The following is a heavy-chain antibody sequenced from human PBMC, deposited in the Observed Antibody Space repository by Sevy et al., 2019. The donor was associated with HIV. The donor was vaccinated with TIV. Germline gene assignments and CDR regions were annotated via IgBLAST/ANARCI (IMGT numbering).Heavy chain of an antibody. D-gene: IGHD3-16*01. CDR3: ARDRGEILHSAFDY. Sequence: GGSLRLSCAASGFRFSDYSMHWVRQAPGKGLEWVAVISYDGRINKYNVDSAKGRFTISRDNSKNTLFLQMNSLRAEDSAIYYCARDRGEILHSAFDYWGQGTLVTVSS. CDR1: GFRFSDYS. CDR2: ISYDGRINK. V-gene: IGHV3-30*14. J-gene: IGHJ4*02.